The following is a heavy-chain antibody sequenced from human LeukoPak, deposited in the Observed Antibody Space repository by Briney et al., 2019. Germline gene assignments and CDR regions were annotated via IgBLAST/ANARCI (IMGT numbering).Heavy chain of an antibody. CDR1: GHSISSGYF. CDR2: IFHSGNT. J-gene: IGHJ6*03. CDR3: ARVGSLRWYSYYLDV. Sequence: SETLSLTCTVSGHSISSGYFWGWIRQPPGKGLEWVGTIFHSGNTYYNPSLKSRVTISVATSKNQFSLKLSSVTAADTAVYFCARVGSLRWYSYYLDVWGKGTTVTVSS. V-gene: IGHV4-38-2*02. D-gene: IGHD1-26*01.